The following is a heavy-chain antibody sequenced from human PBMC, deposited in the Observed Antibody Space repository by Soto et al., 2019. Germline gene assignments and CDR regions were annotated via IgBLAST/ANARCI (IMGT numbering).Heavy chain of an antibody. Sequence: PSETLSLTCTVSGGSISSSSYYWGWIRQPPGKGLEWIGSIYYSGSTYYNPSLKSRVTISVDTSKNQFSLKLSSVTAADTAVYYCASQRGGELYGGNQDFDYWGQGTLVTVSS. J-gene: IGHJ4*02. CDR1: GGSISSSSYY. CDR3: ASQRGGELYGGNQDFDY. V-gene: IGHV4-39*01. D-gene: IGHD4-17*01. CDR2: IYYSGST.